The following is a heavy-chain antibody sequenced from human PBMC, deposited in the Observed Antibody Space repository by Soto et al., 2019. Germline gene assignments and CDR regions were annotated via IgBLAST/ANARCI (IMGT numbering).Heavy chain of an antibody. CDR1: GFTFSSYG. D-gene: IGHD6-6*01. J-gene: IGHJ4*02. V-gene: IGHV3-33*06. CDR2: IWYEGSNK. Sequence: GGSLRLSCAASGFTFSSYGMHCVRQAPGKGLEWVAVIWYEGSNKYYADSVKGRFTISRDNSKNTLYLQMNSLRAEDTAVYYCAKDKYSSSSEGPPDYWGQGTLVTVSS. CDR3: AKDKYSSSSEGPPDY.